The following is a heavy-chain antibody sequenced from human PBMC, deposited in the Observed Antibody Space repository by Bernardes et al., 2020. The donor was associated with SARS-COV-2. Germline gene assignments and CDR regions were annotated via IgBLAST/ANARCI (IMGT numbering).Heavy chain of an antibody. CDR2: ITDSGDST. D-gene: IGHD1-26*01. CDR3: AKRRVEWELLHYFDS. J-gene: IGHJ4*02. CDR1: GFTFSSYT. Sequence: GGSLRLSCEVSGFTFSSYTMNWVRQAPGKGLEWVSTITDSGDSTYYADSVKGRFTISRDNSKDRLYLQMNSLQAEDTAVYFCAKRRVEWELLHYFDSWGQGTLVTVSS. V-gene: IGHV3-23*01.